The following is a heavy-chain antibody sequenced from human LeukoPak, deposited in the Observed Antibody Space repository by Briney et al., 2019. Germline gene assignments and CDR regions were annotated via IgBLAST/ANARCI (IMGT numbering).Heavy chain of an antibody. CDR2: ISSSGSTI. J-gene: IGHJ4*02. CDR1: GFTFSSYE. CDR3: ARKVEYCTAGSCYGGGFDC. D-gene: IGHD2-15*01. Sequence: GGSLRLSCAASGFTFSSYEMNWVRQAPGKGLEWVSYISSSGSTIYYADSLKGRFTISRDNAKNSLFLQMNSLRVEDTAVYYCARKVEYCTAGSCYGGGFDCWGQGTLVTVSS. V-gene: IGHV3-48*03.